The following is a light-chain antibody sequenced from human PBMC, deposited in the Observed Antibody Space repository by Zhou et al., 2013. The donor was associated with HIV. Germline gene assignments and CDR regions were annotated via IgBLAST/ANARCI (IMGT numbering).Light chain of an antibody. CDR3: QQYNSFPYT. J-gene: IGKJ2*01. CDR1: QSVSSW. Sequence: DIQMTQSPSTLSASVGDRVTITCRASQSVSSWLAWYQQKPGRAPKLLIYKASNLEGGVPSRFSGSGSGTEFTLTISRLQPDDFATYYCQQYNSFPYTFGQGTKLEIK. CDR2: KAS. V-gene: IGKV1-5*03.